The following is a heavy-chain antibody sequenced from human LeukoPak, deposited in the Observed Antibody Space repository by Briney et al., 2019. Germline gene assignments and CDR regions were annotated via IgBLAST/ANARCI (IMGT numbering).Heavy chain of an antibody. CDR1: GGSFSGYY. CDR2: INHSGST. Sequence: PSETLSLTCAVYGGSFSGYYWSWIRQPPGKGLEWIGEINHSGSTNYNPSLKSRVTISVDTSKNQFSLKVSSVTAADTAVYYCARVLGWLQPNFDYWGQGTLVTVSS. D-gene: IGHD5-24*01. CDR3: ARVLGWLQPNFDY. V-gene: IGHV4-34*01. J-gene: IGHJ4*02.